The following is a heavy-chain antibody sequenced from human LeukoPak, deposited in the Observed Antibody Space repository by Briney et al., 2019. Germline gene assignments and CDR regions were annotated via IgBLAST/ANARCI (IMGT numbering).Heavy chain of an antibody. V-gene: IGHV4-39*01. CDR1: GGSISSSRYF. J-gene: IGHJ4*02. CDR3: VRMTSPGN. Sequence: SETLSLTCTVSGGSISSSRYFWGWSRQPPGKGLEWIGSIYYSGSTYYHPSLKSRVTISVDTSNHQFSLMLSSVTAADTAVYYCVRMTSPGNWGQGTLVTVSS. D-gene: IGHD2-21*02. CDR2: IYYSGST.